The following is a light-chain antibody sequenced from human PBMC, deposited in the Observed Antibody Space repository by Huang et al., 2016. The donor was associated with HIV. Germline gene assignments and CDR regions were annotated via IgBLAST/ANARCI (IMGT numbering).Light chain of an antibody. J-gene: IGKJ1*01. CDR3: QRYDSAPRA. CDR1: QDIGNF. V-gene: IGKV1-27*01. CDR2: GAS. Sequence: DIQMTQSPPSLSASPGVRVTLSCRANQDIGNFLVWYQHKPGGVPRLLIYGASTLQSGVPSRFSGRGSGTDFTLTITSFQPDDVATYYCQRYDSAPRAFGQGTKVEI.